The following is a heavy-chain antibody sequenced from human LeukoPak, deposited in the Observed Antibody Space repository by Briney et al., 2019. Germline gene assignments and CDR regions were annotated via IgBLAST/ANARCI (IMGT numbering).Heavy chain of an antibody. J-gene: IGHJ6*02. D-gene: IGHD3-10*01. Sequence: GGSLRLSCAASGSTVSSNYMSWVRQAPGKGLEWVSVIYSGGSTYYADSVKGRFTISRDNSKNTLYLQMNSLRAEDTAVYYCATDLWFGEFIYYYGMDVWGQGTTVTVSS. V-gene: IGHV3-66*01. CDR3: ATDLWFGEFIYYYGMDV. CDR1: GSTVSSNY. CDR2: IYSGGST.